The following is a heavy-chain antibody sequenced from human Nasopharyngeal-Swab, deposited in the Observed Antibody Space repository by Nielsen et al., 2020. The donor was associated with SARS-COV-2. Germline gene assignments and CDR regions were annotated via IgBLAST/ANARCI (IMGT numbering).Heavy chain of an antibody. CDR2: ISYDGSNK. V-gene: IGHV3-30-3*01. CDR3: ASTPLDSSGYYYAFHY. D-gene: IGHD3-22*01. CDR1: GFTFSRYT. J-gene: IGHJ4*02. Sequence: GGSLRLSCAASGFTFSRYTMHWVRQAPGKGLEWVAVISYDGSNKSYADSVKGRFTISRDISKNTLYLQMNSLRAEDTAVFYCASTPLDSSGYYYAFHYWGRGTLVTVSS.